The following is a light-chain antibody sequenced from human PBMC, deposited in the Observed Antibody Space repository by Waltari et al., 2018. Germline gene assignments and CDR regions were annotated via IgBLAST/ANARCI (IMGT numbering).Light chain of an antibody. CDR1: SREVGGYYY. V-gene: IGLV2-14*03. CDR3: SSYTSSLV. J-gene: IGLJ2*01. CDR2: DVS. Sequence: QSALTQPASVSGAPGQPITIACTGTSREVGGYYYFSWFQQHPGKAPKLMIYDVSNRPSGVSNRFSGSKSGNTASLTISWLQAEDEADYYCSSYTSSLVFGGGTKLTVL.